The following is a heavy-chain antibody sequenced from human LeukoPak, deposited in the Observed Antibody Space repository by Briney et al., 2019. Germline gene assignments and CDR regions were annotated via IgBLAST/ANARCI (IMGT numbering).Heavy chain of an antibody. V-gene: IGHV3-48*03. CDR3: ARDYVDGYSSGWLGPYGMDV. Sequence: PGGSLRLSCAASGFTFSSYEMNWVRQAPGKGLEWVSYISSSGSTIYYADSVKGRFTISRGNAKNSLYLQMNSLRAEDTAVYYCARDYVDGYSSGWLGPYGMDVWGKGTTVTVSS. J-gene: IGHJ6*04. CDR2: ISSSGSTI. D-gene: IGHD6-19*01. CDR1: GFTFSSYE.